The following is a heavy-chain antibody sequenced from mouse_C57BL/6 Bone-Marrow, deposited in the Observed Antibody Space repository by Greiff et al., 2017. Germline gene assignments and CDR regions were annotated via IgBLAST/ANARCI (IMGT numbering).Heavy chain of an antibody. Sequence: QVQLQQPGAELVMPGASVKLTCKASGYTFTSYWMHWVKQRPGQGLEWIGEIDPSDSYTNYNQKFKGKSTLTVDKSSSTAYMQLSSLTSEDSAVYYCARSKSSGWFAYWGQGTLVTVSA. CDR1: GYTFTSYW. CDR3: ARSKSSGWFAY. J-gene: IGHJ3*01. V-gene: IGHV1-69*01. D-gene: IGHD3-2*02. CDR2: IDPSDSYT.